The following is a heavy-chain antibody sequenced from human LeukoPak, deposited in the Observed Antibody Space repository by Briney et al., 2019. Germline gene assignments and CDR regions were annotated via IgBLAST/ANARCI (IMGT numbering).Heavy chain of an antibody. V-gene: IGHV3-23*01. J-gene: IGHJ4*02. CDR3: AKAQMPSYDSSGYYSRHYFDY. D-gene: IGHD3-22*01. CDR2: ISGSGGST. Sequence: PGGSLRLSCAASGFTFSSYAMSWVRQAPGKGLEWVSAISGSGGSTYYADSVKGRFTISRDNSKNTLYLQINSLRAEDTAVYYCAKAQMPSYDSSGYYSRHYFDYWGQGTLVTVSS. CDR1: GFTFSSYA.